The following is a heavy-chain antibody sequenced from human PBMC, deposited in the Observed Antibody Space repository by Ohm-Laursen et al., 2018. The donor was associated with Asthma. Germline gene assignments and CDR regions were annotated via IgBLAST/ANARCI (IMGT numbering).Heavy chain of an antibody. J-gene: IGHJ3*02. V-gene: IGHV3-30*18. CDR2: ISYDGSNK. CDR3: AKEPHVSDGLGAFDI. Sequence: SLRLSCAASGFTFSSYGMHWVRQAPGKGLEWVAVISYDGSNKYYADPVKGRFTISRDNSKNTLYLQMNSLRAEDTAVYYCAKEPHVSDGLGAFDIWGQGTMVTVSS. D-gene: IGHD6-19*01. CDR1: GFTFSSYG.